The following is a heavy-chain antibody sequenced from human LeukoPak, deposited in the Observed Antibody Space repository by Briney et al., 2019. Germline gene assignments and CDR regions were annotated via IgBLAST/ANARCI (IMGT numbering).Heavy chain of an antibody. CDR1: GFTFSTYW. Sequence: GGSLRLSCAASGFTFSTYWMAWVRKAPGKGLEWVANIKGDESARHQADSVKGRFTISRDNTQNSVYLQMSSLRGEDTAVYYCARDVVGSLDYWGQGTLVTVSS. CDR2: IKGDESAR. V-gene: IGHV3-7*01. J-gene: IGHJ4*02. D-gene: IGHD1-26*01. CDR3: ARDVVGSLDY.